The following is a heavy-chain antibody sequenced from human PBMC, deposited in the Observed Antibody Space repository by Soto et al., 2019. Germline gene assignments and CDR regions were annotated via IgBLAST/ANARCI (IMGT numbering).Heavy chain of an antibody. CDR3: ARQGFLELSPFDY. D-gene: IGHD3-3*01. J-gene: IGHJ4*02. Sequence: QLQLQESGPGLVKPSETLSLTCTVSGGSISSYTYYWGWIRQPPGKGLEWIGNINYSGSTYYNVSIKSRVTISVDTSTNQISLKMSSVTAADTAVYYCARQGFLELSPFDYWGQGTLVTVSS. V-gene: IGHV4-39*01. CDR2: INYSGST. CDR1: GGSISSYTYY.